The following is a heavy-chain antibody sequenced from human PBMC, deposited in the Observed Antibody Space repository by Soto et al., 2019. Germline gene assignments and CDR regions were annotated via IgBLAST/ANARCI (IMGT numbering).Heavy chain of an antibody. CDR1: GFTFSSYW. CDR2: IKQDGSEK. Sequence: EVQLVESGGGLVQPGGSLRLSCAASGFTFSSYWMSWVRQAPGKGLEWVANIKQDGSEKYYVDSVKGRFTISRDNAKNSLYLQMNSLRAEDTAVYYCARDRELSYYYYYMDVWGKGTTVTVSS. CDR3: ARDRELSYYYYYMDV. J-gene: IGHJ6*03. D-gene: IGHD1-7*01. V-gene: IGHV3-7*01.